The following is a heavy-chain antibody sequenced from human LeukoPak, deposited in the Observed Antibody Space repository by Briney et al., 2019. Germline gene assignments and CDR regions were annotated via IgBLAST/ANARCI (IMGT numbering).Heavy chain of an antibody. CDR3: ARGPIDLWLYSGRAV. V-gene: IGHV3-49*04. J-gene: IGHJ6*02. CDR2: IRSKNYRGTA. CDR1: GFTFGDHA. Sequence: GRSLRLSCTASGFTFGDHAMSWVRQAPGKGLEWVAFIRSKNYRGTAEYAASVRGRFTISRDDSKSIAYLQMNSLETEDTAVYYWARGPIDLWLYSGRAVGGQGTRVTVPS. D-gene: IGHD5-18*01.